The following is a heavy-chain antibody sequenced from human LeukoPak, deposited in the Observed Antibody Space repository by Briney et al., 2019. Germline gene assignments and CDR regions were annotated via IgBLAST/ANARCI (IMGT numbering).Heavy chain of an antibody. Sequence: SETLSLTCAVYGGSFSGYYWSWNRQPPGKGLEWIGEINHSGSTNYNPSLKSRVTISVDTSKNQFSLKLSSVTAADTAVYYCARARVQSLSGWYNYYGMDVWGQGTTVTVSS. D-gene: IGHD6-19*01. CDR1: GGSFSGYY. CDR3: ARARVQSLSGWYNYYGMDV. CDR2: INHSGST. J-gene: IGHJ6*02. V-gene: IGHV4-34*01.